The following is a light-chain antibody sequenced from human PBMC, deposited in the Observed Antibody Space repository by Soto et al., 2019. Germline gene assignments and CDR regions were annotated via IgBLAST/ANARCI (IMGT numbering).Light chain of an antibody. Sequence: EVVMTQSPASLSASPGERVTLSCRASQNIRSSLAWYQQKPGQPPRLLIYDASTRATGIPSRFSGGGSGTEFTLTISSLKSEDFAVYYGQQYDNWPRTFGQGTKVDIK. J-gene: IGKJ1*01. V-gene: IGKV3-15*01. CDR2: DAS. CDR3: QQYDNWPRT. CDR1: QNIRSS.